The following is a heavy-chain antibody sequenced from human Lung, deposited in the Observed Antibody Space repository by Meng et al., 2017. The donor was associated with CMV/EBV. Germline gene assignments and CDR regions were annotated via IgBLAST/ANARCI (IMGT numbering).Heavy chain of an antibody. CDR1: GGSISSSNW. Sequence: QVLLEGSARGLVKPAGTLPLTFAVSGGSISSSNWWSWVRQSPGKGLEWIGEIYHSGSTNYNPSLKSRVTISVDKSKNQFSLKLSSVPAADTAVYYCARVVTALWGYYFDYWGQGTLVTVSS. CDR2: IYHSGST. CDR3: ARVVTALWGYYFDY. J-gene: IGHJ4*02. D-gene: IGHD2-21*02. V-gene: IGHV4-4*02.